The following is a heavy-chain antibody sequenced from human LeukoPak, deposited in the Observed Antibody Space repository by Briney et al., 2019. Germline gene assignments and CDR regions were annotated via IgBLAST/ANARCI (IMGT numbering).Heavy chain of an antibody. J-gene: IGHJ4*02. CDR3: AVRDFWSGYYAH. D-gene: IGHD3-3*01. CDR2: IKQDGSEK. CDR1: GFTFSSYA. Sequence: GGSLRLSCAASGFTFSSYAMSWVRQAPGKGLEWVANIKQDGSEKYYVDSVKGRFTTSRDNAKNSLYLQMNSLRAEDTAVYYCAVRDFWSGYYAHWGQGTLVTVSS. V-gene: IGHV3-7*01.